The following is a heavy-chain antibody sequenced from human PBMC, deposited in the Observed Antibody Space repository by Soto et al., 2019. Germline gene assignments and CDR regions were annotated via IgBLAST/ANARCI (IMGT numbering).Heavy chain of an antibody. Sequence: QVQLVQSGAEVKKPGASVKVSCKASGYTFTSYGISWVRQAPGQGLEWMGWISAYNGNTNYAQKLQGRVTMTTETSTSTAYMELRSLRSDDTAVYYCARALGKYYDFWSGYSTQFDYWGQGTLVTVSS. V-gene: IGHV1-18*01. CDR2: ISAYNGNT. J-gene: IGHJ4*02. D-gene: IGHD3-3*01. CDR3: ARALGKYYDFWSGYSTQFDY. CDR1: GYTFTSYG.